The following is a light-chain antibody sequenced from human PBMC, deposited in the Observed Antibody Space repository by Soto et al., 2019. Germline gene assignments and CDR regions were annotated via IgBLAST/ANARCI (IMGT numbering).Light chain of an antibody. CDR3: QQYGSTSWT. CDR2: GAS. V-gene: IGKV3-20*01. CDR1: QSVSTNY. J-gene: IGKJ1*01. Sequence: EIVLTQSPGTLSLSPGEGATLSCRASQSVSTNYFAWYQQKPGQAPRLLIYGASTRATGIPGRFSGSGSGTDFTLTISRLEPEDFAVYYCQQYGSTSWTFGQGTKVEIK.